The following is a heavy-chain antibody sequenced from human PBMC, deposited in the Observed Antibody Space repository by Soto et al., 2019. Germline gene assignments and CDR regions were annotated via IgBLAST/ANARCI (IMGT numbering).Heavy chain of an antibody. J-gene: IGHJ4*01. Sequence: GSMRRSCVASGCTLNSNARNWVRHTTAKGLPWVSAIGTAGNTYYANSVKGRFTSSRDNSRTTLYLQMNSLRVEDTALYYCVRKYPGTRPFDYWLQGTLVCVPS. V-gene: IGHV3-23*01. CDR1: GCTLNSNA. CDR3: VRKYPGTRPFDY. CDR2: IGTAGNT. D-gene: IGHD6-6*01.